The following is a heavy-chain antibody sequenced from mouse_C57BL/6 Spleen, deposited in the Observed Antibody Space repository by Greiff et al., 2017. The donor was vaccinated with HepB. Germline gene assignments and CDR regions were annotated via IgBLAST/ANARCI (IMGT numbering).Heavy chain of an antibody. D-gene: IGHD2-4*01. V-gene: IGHV1-26*01. CDR3: AVTLIYYDSKAWFAY. CDR1: GYTFTDYY. J-gene: IGHJ3*01. Sequence: EVQLQQSGPELVKPGASVKISCKASGYTFTDYYMNWVKQSHGKSLEWIGDINPNNGGTSYNQKFKGKATLTVDKSSSTAYMELRSLTSEDSAVYYCAVTLIYYDSKAWFAYWGQGTLVTVSA. CDR2: INPNNGGT.